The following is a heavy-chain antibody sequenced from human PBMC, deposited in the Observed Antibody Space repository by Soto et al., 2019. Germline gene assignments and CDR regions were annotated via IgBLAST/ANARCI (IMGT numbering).Heavy chain of an antibody. CDR1: GFTGSSNY. J-gene: IGHJ4*02. CDR2: IYSGGST. V-gene: IGHV3-53*01. Sequence: GSLRLSCAASGFTGSSNYMIWVRPAPGTGLERVSVIYSGGSTYCADSVKGTFTISRDNSKNTLYIQKNSLSAEDTAVYYCGRQTWHNNFDSWGQGNMVTVSS. D-gene: IGHD1-20*01. CDR3: GRQTWHNNFDS.